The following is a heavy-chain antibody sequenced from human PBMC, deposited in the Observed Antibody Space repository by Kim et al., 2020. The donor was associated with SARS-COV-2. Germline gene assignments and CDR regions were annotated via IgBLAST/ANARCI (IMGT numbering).Heavy chain of an antibody. J-gene: IGHJ6*02. CDR2: ISSSSSYI. V-gene: IGHV3-21*01. CDR1: GFTFSSYS. Sequence: GGSLRLSCAASGFTFSSYSMNWVRQAPGKGLEWVSSISSSSSYIYYADSVKGRFTISRDNSKNSLYLQMNSLRAEDTAVYYCARGNMVRGVVYYVMDVWGQGTPVTVSS. CDR3: ARGNMVRGVVYYVMDV. D-gene: IGHD3-10*01.